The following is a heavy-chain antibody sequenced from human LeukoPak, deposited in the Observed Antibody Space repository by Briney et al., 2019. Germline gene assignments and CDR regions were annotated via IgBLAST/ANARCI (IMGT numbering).Heavy chain of an antibody. CDR3: ARRPPEERLTPLDY. Sequence: GASVKVSCKASGYTFTSYAMNWVRQAPGQGLEWMGWINTNTGNPTYAQGFTGRFVFSLDTSVSTAYLQISSLKAEDTAVYYCARRPPEERLTPLDYWGQGTLVTVSS. CDR2: INTNTGNP. D-gene: IGHD5-24*01. V-gene: IGHV7-4-1*02. CDR1: GYTFTSYA. J-gene: IGHJ4*02.